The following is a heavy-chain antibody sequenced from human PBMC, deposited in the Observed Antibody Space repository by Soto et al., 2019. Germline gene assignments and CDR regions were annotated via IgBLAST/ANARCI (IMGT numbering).Heavy chain of an antibody. D-gene: IGHD2-8*02. CDR2: ISISSNSI. CDR3: VRDAVLGAIAFFDY. V-gene: IGHV3-48*02. Sequence: GGSLRLSCAASGFTFSYYSMNWVRQAPGKGLEWISYISISSNSIYYADSVKGRFTISRDNAKNSLYLQMNSLRDEDTAVYYCVRDAVLGAIAFFDYWGQGTLVTVSS. CDR1: GFTFSYYS. J-gene: IGHJ4*02.